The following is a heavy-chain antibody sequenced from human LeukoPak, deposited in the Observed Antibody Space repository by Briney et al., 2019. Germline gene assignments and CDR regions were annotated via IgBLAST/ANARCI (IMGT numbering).Heavy chain of an antibody. Sequence: PGGSLRLSCAASGFTFNSYWMTWVRQPPGEGLEWVATIKHDGSEKYYVDSVKGRFTISRDNAKDSLYLQMNSLRAEDTAVYFCARDGTKAYCGGDCRAHDYWGQGTLVTVSS. J-gene: IGHJ4*02. CDR2: IKHDGSEK. CDR1: GFTFNSYW. V-gene: IGHV3-7*01. D-gene: IGHD2-21*02. CDR3: ARDGTKAYCGGDCRAHDY.